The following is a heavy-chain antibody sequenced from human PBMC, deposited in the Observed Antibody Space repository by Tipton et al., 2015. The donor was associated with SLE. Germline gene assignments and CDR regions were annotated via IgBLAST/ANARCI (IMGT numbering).Heavy chain of an antibody. CDR3: ARVDGSGRYYTDWFDP. V-gene: IGHV4-61*02. CDR2: MYTSGST. Sequence: TLSLTCTVSGGSISSGSYYWSWIRQPAGKGLEWIGRMYTSGSTNYNPSLKSRVTISMDTSKNQFSLKLSSVTAADTAVYYCARVDGSGRYYTDWFDPWGQGTLVTVSS. D-gene: IGHD3-10*01. CDR1: GGSISSGSYY. J-gene: IGHJ5*02.